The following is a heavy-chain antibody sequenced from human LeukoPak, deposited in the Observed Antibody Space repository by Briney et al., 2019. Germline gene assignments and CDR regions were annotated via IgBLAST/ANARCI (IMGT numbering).Heavy chain of an antibody. Sequence: ATVKVSCTASGYTFIDYYIQWVRQAPGQGLEFLGWINPDSSGANYPQKFQGRVTLTRDTFISTAYMELRRLRSDDTAVYYCVTLGATKFDYWGQGALVTVS. J-gene: IGHJ4*02. CDR2: INPDSSGA. CDR1: GYTFIDYY. CDR3: VTLGATKFDY. V-gene: IGHV1-2*02. D-gene: IGHD1-26*01.